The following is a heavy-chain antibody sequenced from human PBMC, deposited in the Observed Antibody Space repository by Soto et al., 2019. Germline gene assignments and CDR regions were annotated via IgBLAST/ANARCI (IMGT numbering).Heavy chain of an antibody. J-gene: IGHJ4*02. D-gene: IGHD2-15*01. CDR3: AKDKGYCSGGSCYFDY. Sequence: EVQLLESGGGLVQPGGSLRLSCAASGFTFSSYAMSWVRQAPGKGLERVSAISGSGGSTYYADSVKGRFTISRDNSKNRLYLQMNSLRAEDTAVYYCAKDKGYCSGGSCYFDYWGQGTLVTVSS. CDR1: GFTFSSYA. CDR2: ISGSGGST. V-gene: IGHV3-23*01.